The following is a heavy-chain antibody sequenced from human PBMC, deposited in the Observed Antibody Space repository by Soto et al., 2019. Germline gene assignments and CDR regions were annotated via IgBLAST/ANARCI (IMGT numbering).Heavy chain of an antibody. CDR2: IDIAGSTT. Sequence: GGSLRLSCAASGFTFSSYWMHWVRQTPGKGLVWVSRIDIAGSTTTYADSVKGRFTISRDNAKNTLYLQMNSLRAEDTAVYYCARDQTVAGPTTFDYCGQGTLVTVSS. D-gene: IGHD6-19*01. V-gene: IGHV3-74*01. J-gene: IGHJ4*02. CDR3: ARDQTVAGPTTFDY. CDR1: GFTFSSYW.